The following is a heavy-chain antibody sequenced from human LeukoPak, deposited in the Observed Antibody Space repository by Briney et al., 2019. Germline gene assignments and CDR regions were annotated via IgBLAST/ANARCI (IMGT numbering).Heavy chain of an antibody. V-gene: IGHV3-7*01. CDR2: MNQDGSEK. CDR3: ARFRTWGDKAFDY. J-gene: IGHJ4*02. Sequence: GGSLRLSCAASGFTFSSYWMSWVRQAPGKGLEWVANMNQDGSEKNYVDSVKGRFTISRDNAKNSLYLQMNSLRAEDTAVYYCARFRTWGDKAFDYWGQGTLVTVSS. CDR1: GFTFSSYW. D-gene: IGHD2-21*02.